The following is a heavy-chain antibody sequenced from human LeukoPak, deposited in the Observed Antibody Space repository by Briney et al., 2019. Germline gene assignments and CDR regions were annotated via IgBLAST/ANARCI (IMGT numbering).Heavy chain of an antibody. CDR3: ATATGSGYGDYPYYYYYMDV. D-gene: IGHD4-17*01. J-gene: IGHJ6*03. Sequence: GESLKISCKGSGYSFTSYWIGWVRQMPGKGLEWMGIIYPGDSDTRYSPSFQGQVTISADKSTSTAYLQWSSLKASDTAMYYCATATGSGYGDYPYYYYYMDVWGKGTTVTVSS. V-gene: IGHV5-51*01. CDR1: GYSFTSYW. CDR2: IYPGDSDT.